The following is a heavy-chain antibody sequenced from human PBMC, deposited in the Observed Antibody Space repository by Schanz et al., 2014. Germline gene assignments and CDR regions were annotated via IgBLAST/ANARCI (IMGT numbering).Heavy chain of an antibody. CDR3: AKQIHYDILTVTRN. D-gene: IGHD3-9*01. CDR1: GFTFSSYS. CDR2: ISYDGRNK. J-gene: IGHJ4*02. Sequence: VQLVESGGGLVKPGGSLRLSCAASGFTFSSYSMNWVRQAPGKGLEWVAVISYDGRNKYYADSVKGRFTVSRDNARNSLYLHMNTLGAEDTAVYYCAKQIHYDILTVTRNWGQGTLVTVSS. V-gene: IGHV3-30*18.